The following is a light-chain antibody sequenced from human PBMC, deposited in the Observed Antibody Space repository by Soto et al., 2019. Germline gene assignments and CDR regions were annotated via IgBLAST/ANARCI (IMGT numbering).Light chain of an antibody. CDR2: GAS. V-gene: IGKV3-20*01. CDR3: QQYGSQSWT. J-gene: IGKJ1*01. Sequence: EIVLTQSPGTLSLSLGEGATLSCRASQSVSSSYLAWYQQKPGQAPRLLIYGASNRATGIPDRFSGSGSGTDFTLTISSLEPEDFAVYYCQQYGSQSWTFDQGTKVEIK. CDR1: QSVSSSY.